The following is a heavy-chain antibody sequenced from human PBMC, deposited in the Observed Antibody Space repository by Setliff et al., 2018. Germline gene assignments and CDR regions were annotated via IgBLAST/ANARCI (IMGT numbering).Heavy chain of an antibody. CDR3: AKDQPHKYDSSGSAPIDY. V-gene: IGHV3-21*04. CDR1: GFTFSNDW. J-gene: IGHJ4*02. Sequence: GGSLRLSCAASGFTFSNDWMSWVRQAPGKGLEWVSSISSTSTYIYYADSVKGRFAISRDNSKNTLSLQMNSLRAEDTAVYYCAKDQPHKYDSSGSAPIDYWGQGTLVTVSS. D-gene: IGHD3-22*01. CDR2: ISSTSTYI.